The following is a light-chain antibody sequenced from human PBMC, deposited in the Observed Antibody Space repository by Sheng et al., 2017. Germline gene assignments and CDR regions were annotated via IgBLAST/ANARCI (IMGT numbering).Light chain of an antibody. J-gene: IGKJ2*03. CDR1: QSLSKNY. CDR2: AAS. CDR3: QQYGSSTMYS. Sequence: EIVLTQSPGTLSLSPGERATLSCSASQSLSKNYLAWYQQKPGQAPRLLISAASSRATGIPDRFSGCGSETDFTLTISRLEPEDFAVYYCQQYGSSTMYSFGQGTKLEI. V-gene: IGKV3-20*01.